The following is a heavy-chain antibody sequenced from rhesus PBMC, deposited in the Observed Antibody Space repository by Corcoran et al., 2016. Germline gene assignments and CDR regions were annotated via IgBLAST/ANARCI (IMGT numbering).Heavy chain of an antibody. Sequence: QLQLQESGPGLVKPSETLSVTCAVSGGSISSSYWSWIRQAPGKGLEWIGYIYGSGSSTNYNPSLKSLVTLSVDTSKNQLSLKLSSVTAADTAVYYCASERYDSGYYGYFEFWGQGALVTVSS. J-gene: IGHJ1*01. D-gene: IGHD3-28*01. CDR3: ASERYDSGYYGYFEF. CDR1: GGSISSSY. V-gene: IGHV4-169*02. CDR2: IYGSGSST.